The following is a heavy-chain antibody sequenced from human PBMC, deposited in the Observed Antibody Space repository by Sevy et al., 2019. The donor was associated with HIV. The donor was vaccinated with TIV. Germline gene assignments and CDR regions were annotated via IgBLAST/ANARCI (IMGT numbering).Heavy chain of an antibody. V-gene: IGHV1-2*02. CDR3: ARGKREEWLLYLDN. CDR2: IYPNGGDT. D-gene: IGHD3-3*01. J-gene: IGHJ4*01. CDR1: GYTFAAYY. Sequence: ASVKVSCKTSGYTFAAYYIHWVRQAPGQGPEWLGWIYPNGGDTTFAQKFQGRVTVTMSTSINTVYMELNRLRSDDTAVYYCARGKREEWLLYLDNWGQEPWSPSPQ.